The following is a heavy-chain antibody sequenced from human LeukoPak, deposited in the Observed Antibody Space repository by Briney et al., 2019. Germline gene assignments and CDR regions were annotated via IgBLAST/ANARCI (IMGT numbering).Heavy chain of an antibody. Sequence: GESLKISCKGSGYSFTSYWISWVRQMPGKGLEWMGRIDPSDSYTNYSPSFQGHVTISADKSISTAYLQWSSLKASDTAMYYCARGGDIVATLPDFDYWGQGTLVTVSS. J-gene: IGHJ4*02. CDR3: ARGGDIVATLPDFDY. D-gene: IGHD5-12*01. CDR2: IDPSDSYT. CDR1: GYSFTSYW. V-gene: IGHV5-10-1*01.